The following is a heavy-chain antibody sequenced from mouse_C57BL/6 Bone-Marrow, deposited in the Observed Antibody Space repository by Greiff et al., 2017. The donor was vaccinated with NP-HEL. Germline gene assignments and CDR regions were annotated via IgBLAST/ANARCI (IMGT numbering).Heavy chain of an antibody. D-gene: IGHD2-4*01. CDR2: INYDGSST. J-gene: IGHJ4*01. CDR1: GFTFSDYY. V-gene: IGHV5-16*01. Sequence: EVKLVESEGGLVQPGSSMKLSCTASGFTFSDYYMAWVRQVPEKGLEWVANINYDGSSTYYLDSLKSRFIISRDNAKNILYLQMSSLKSEDTATYYCARDRITTLYYYAMDYWGQGTSVTVSP. CDR3: ARDRITTLYYYAMDY.